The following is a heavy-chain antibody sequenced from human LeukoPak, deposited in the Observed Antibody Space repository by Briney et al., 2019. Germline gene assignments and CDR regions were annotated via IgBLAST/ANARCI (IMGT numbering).Heavy chain of an antibody. J-gene: IGHJ4*02. V-gene: IGHV1-2*02. CDR1: GYTFTGYY. Sequence: ASVKVSCKASGYTFTGYYMHWVRQAPGQGLVWMGWINPNSGGTNYAQKFQGRVTMTRDTSISTAYVELSRLRSDDTAVYYCARDDRSSWYRFDYWGQGTLVTVSS. CDR2: INPNSGGT. D-gene: IGHD6-13*01. CDR3: ARDDRSSWYRFDY.